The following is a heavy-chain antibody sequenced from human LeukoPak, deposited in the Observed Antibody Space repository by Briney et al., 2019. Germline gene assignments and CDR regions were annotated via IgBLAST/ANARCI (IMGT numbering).Heavy chain of an antibody. CDR1: GYIFTGNY. CDR3: ARERESGRSDAFDL. D-gene: IGHD3-10*01. V-gene: IGHV1-2*02. J-gene: IGHJ3*01. CDR2: INPNTGGT. Sequence: ASVKVSCKTSGYIFTGNYIHWVRQAPGRGLEWMGWINPNTGGTNYAQDFQGRVTMTRDTHVTTAYMELRSLRSDDTAAYFCARERESGRSDAFDLWGQGTMVTVSS.